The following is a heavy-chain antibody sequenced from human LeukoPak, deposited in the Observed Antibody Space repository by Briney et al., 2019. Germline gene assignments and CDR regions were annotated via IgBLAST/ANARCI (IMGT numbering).Heavy chain of an antibody. J-gene: IGHJ3*02. Sequence: GGSLRLSCAASGFTFSSYAMHWVRQAPGKGLEWVALISYDGSNKYYADSVKGRFTISRDNSKNTLYLQMNSLRAEDTAVYFCARDPSGILGDDAFDIWGQGTMVTVSS. CDR2: ISYDGSNK. D-gene: IGHD4-17*01. CDR3: ARDPSGILGDDAFDI. V-gene: IGHV3-30*04. CDR1: GFTFSSYA.